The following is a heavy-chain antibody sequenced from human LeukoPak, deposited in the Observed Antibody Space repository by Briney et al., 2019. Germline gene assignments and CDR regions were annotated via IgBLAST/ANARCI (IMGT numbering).Heavy chain of an antibody. J-gene: IGHJ3*02. V-gene: IGHV3-30-3*01. CDR3: AKDRLKFCSGGSCYPTHAFDI. D-gene: IGHD2-15*01. Sequence: PGRSQRLSCAASGFTFSSYAMHWVRQAPGKGLEWVAVMSYDGSNKYYADSVKGRFTISRDSSKNTLYLQMNSLRAEDTAVYYCAKDRLKFCSGGSCYPTHAFDIWGQGTMVTVSS. CDR2: MSYDGSNK. CDR1: GFTFSSYA.